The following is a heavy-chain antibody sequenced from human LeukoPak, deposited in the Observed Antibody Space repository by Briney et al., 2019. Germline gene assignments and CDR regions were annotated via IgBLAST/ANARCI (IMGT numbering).Heavy chain of an antibody. CDR1: GGSISSYY. Sequence: KPSETLSLTCTVSGGSISSYYWSWIRQPPGKGLEWIGYIYYSGSTNYNPSLKSRVTISVDTSKNQFSLKLSSVTAADTVVYYCATIAELYSSGWYPLDYWGQGTLVTVSS. D-gene: IGHD6-19*01. CDR3: ATIAELYSSGWYPLDY. J-gene: IGHJ4*02. CDR2: IYYSGST. V-gene: IGHV4-59*01.